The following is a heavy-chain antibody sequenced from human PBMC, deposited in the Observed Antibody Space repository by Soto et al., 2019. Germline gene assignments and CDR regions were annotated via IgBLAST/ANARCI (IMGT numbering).Heavy chain of an antibody. CDR2: ISGSGGST. J-gene: IGHJ4*02. Sequence: GGSLRLSCAASGFTFSSYAMSWVRQAPGKGLEWVSAISGSGGSTYYADSVKGRFTISRDNSKNTLYLQMNSLRAEDTAVYYCAKDDVVVIPSPAYFGYWGQGTLVTVSS. D-gene: IGHD3-22*01. CDR3: AKDDVVVIPSPAYFGY. CDR1: GFTFSSYA. V-gene: IGHV3-23*01.